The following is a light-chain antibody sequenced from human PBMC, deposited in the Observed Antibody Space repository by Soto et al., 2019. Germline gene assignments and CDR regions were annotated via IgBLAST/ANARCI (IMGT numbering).Light chain of an antibody. CDR1: SSNIGSNT. J-gene: IGLJ1*01. Sequence: QSVLTQPPSAYGTPGQRVTISDSGSSSNIGSNTVNWYQQLPGTAPKLLIYSNNQRPSGVPDRFSGSKSGTSASLAISGLQSEDEADYYCAAWDDSLNGHYVFGTGTKVTVL. CDR3: AAWDDSLNGHYV. V-gene: IGLV1-44*01. CDR2: SNN.